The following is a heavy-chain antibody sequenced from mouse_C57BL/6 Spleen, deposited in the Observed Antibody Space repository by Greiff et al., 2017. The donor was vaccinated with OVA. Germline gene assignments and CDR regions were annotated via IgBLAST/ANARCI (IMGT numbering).Heavy chain of an antibody. D-gene: IGHD2-5*01. Sequence: QVQLQQSGAELVRPGTSVKVSCKASGYAFTNYLIEWVKQRPGQGLEWIGVINPGSGGTNYNEKFKGKATLTADKSSSTAYMQLSSLTSEDSAVYYCARDSNYEGFNCWGQGTTLTVSS. CDR3: ARDSNYEGFNC. CDR1: GYAFTNYL. J-gene: IGHJ2*01. CDR2: INPGSGGT. V-gene: IGHV1-54*01.